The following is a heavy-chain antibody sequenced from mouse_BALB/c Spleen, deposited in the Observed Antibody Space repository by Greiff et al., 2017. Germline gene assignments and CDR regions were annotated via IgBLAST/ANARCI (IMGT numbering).Heavy chain of an antibody. CDR3: AKLGRDYAMDY. V-gene: IGHV5-15*02. CDR1: GFTFSDDG. CDR2: ISNLAYSI. D-gene: IGHD4-1*01. J-gene: IGHJ4*01. Sequence: EVQVVESGGGLVQPGGSRKLSCAASGFTFSDDGMSWVRQAPGKGPEWVAFISNLAYSIYYADTVTGRFTISRENAKNTLYLEMSSLRSEDTAMYYCAKLGRDYAMDYWGQGTSVTVSS.